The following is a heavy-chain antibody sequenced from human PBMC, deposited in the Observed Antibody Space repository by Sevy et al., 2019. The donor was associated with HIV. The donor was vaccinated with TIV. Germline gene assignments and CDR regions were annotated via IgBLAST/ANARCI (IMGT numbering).Heavy chain of an antibody. CDR1: GYTFTSYD. CDR2: INAGNGNT. J-gene: IGHJ4*02. V-gene: IGHV1-3*01. D-gene: IGHD2-8*01. CDR3: ARNGGGLDY. Sequence: ASVKVSCKASGYTFTSYDVYWVRQAPGQRLAWMGWINAGNGNTKSSQKFQGRVTITRDTSARTTYMDLSSLRSEDTAVYYCARNGGGLDYWGQGTLVTVSS.